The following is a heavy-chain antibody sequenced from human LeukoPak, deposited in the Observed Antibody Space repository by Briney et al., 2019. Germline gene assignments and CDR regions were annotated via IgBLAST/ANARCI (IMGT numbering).Heavy chain of an antibody. D-gene: IGHD2-2*01. V-gene: IGHV4-39*01. J-gene: IGHJ4*02. CDR1: GGSISSSSYY. Sequence: SGTPSLTCTVSGGSISSSSYYWGWIRQPPGKGLEWIGSIYYSGSTYYNPSLKSRVTISVDTSKNQFSLKLSSVTAADTAVYYCARQLGYCSSTSCYADKVDYWGQGTLVTVSS. CDR2: IYYSGST. CDR3: ARQLGYCSSTSCYADKVDY.